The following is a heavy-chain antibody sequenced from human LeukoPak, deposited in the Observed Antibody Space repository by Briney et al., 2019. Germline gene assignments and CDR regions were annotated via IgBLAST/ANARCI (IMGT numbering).Heavy chain of an antibody. J-gene: IGHJ3*02. CDR3: ATKEVLAFHI. Sequence: KPSETLSLTCIVSGGSISRGSYYWNWIRQPAGKGLEWMGRVYNSGSTNYNPSLKSRVTISTDMSKNQFSLKLSSVTAADTAVYYCATKEVLAFHIWGQGTMVTVSS. CDR1: GGSISRGSYY. V-gene: IGHV4-61*02. CDR2: VYNSGST.